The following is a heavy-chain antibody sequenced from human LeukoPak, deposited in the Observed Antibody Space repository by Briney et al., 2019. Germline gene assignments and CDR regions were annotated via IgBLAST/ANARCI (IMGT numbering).Heavy chain of an antibody. J-gene: IGHJ4*02. CDR2: IYPGDSDT. V-gene: IGHV5-51*01. D-gene: IGHD2-15*01. CDR3: ARGGQNSWVYFDY. CDR1: GYIFTSSW. Sequence: GESLKISCKTSGYIFTSSWIGWVRQMPGKGLEWMGIIYPGDSDTRYSPSFQGQVTISADKSISTAYLQWSSLKASDTAVYYCARGGQNSWVYFDYWGQGTLVTVSS.